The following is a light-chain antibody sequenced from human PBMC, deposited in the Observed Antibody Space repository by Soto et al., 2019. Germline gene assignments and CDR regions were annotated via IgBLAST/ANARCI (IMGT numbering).Light chain of an antibody. Sequence: IVLTQSPGTLSLSPRDRATLSCRASQSVSNNYVAWYQHRPGHAPRLLIYAASSRAPGIPDRFSGSGSGTDFTHTISRLDPEDFAVYYCQQYAASLRTFGQGTQVEV. CDR2: AAS. CDR1: QSVSNNY. V-gene: IGKV3-20*01. CDR3: QQYAASLRT. J-gene: IGKJ1*01.